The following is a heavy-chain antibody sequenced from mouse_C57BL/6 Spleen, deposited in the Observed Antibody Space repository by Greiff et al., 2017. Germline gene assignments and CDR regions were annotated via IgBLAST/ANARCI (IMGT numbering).Heavy chain of an antibody. D-gene: IGHD4-1*01. Sequence: QVQLQQSGAELMKPGASVKLSCKATGYTFTGYWIEWVKQRPGHGLEWIGEILPGSGSTNYNEKFKGKATITADTSSNTAYLQLSSLTSEDTAVDYCARSPNWDVGFAYWGPGTLVTVSA. CDR3: ARSPNWDVGFAY. CDR2: ILPGSGST. CDR1: GYTFTGYW. J-gene: IGHJ3*01. V-gene: IGHV1-9*01.